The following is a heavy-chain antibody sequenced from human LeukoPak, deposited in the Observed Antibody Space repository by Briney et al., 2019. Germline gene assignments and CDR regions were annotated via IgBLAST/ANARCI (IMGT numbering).Heavy chain of an antibody. CDR1: GFTFSAYA. CDR2: ISCGNDGST. CDR3: AKDLKAIGAFDI. V-gene: IGHV3-23*01. J-gene: IGHJ3*02. Sequence: GRSLRLSCAASGFTFSAYAMSWVRQAPGKGLEWVSAISCGNDGSTYNADSVKGRFTTSRDNSKNTLWLQMNSLRAEDTAVYYCAKDLKAIGAFDIWGQGTMVTVSS.